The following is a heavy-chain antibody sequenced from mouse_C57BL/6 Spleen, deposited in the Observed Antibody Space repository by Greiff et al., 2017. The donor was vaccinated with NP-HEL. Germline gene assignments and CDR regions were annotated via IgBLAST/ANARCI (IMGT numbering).Heavy chain of an antibody. D-gene: IGHD1-1*01. V-gene: IGHV1-55*01. Sequence: QVQLKESGAELVKPGASVKMSCKASGYTFTSYWITWVKQRPGQGLEWIGDIYPGSGSTNYNEKFKSKATLTVDTSSSTAYMQLSSLTSEDSAVYYCARSLYGSSPYWYFDVWGTGTTVTVSS. CDR3: ARSLYGSSPYWYFDV. J-gene: IGHJ1*03. CDR1: GYTFTSYW. CDR2: IYPGSGST.